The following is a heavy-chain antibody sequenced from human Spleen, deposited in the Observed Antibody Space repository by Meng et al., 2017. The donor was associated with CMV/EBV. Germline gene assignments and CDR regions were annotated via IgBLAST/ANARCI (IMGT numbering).Heavy chain of an antibody. CDR3: ARDRAVDIVTSLTSGLFDY. CDR2: INPRRGGT. CDR1: TFNKYG. D-gene: IGHD5-12*01. J-gene: IGHJ4*02. V-gene: IGHV1-46*02. Sequence: TFNKYGLNWVRQAPGQGLEWMGIINPRRGGTSYAQKFQGRVAMTRDTSTSTVYMELSSLRSGDTAVYYCARDRAVDIVTSLTSGLFDYWGQGTLVTVSS.